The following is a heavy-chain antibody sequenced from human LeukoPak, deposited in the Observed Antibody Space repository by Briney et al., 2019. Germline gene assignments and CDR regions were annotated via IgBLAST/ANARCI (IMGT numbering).Heavy chain of an antibody. Sequence: SETLSLTCTVPGGSNSSSSYYWGWIRQPPGKGLEWIGSIYYSGSTYYNPSLKSRVTISVDTSKNQFSLKLSSVTAADTAVYYCARQAYSSSWYQGYYYYYYYMDVWGKGTTVTISS. CDR2: IYYSGST. J-gene: IGHJ6*03. V-gene: IGHV4-39*01. CDR1: GGSNSSSSYY. D-gene: IGHD6-13*01. CDR3: ARQAYSSSWYQGYYYYYYYMDV.